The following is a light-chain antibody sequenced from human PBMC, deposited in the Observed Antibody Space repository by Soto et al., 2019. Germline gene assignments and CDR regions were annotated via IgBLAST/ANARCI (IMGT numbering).Light chain of an antibody. J-gene: IGKJ1*01. Sequence: VMTQAPATLFVSPGGRGPLSRRASQSVAYNVAWYQQKHGQXPRXXIYSSSTRATGIPTRFSGIVSGTVLTITISSLQSEDCEVYYGQQYNNWPRTFGQGTKVDIK. CDR3: QQYNNWPRT. CDR1: QSVAYN. CDR2: SSS. V-gene: IGKV3D-15*01.